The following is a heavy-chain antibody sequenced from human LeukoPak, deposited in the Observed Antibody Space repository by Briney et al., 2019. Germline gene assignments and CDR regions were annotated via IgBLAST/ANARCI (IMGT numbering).Heavy chain of an antibody. D-gene: IGHD1-26*01. CDR2: ISSSSGYI. Sequence: AGGSLRLSCAASGFTFSSYSVNWVRQAPGKGLEWVSSISSSSGYIYYADSVKGRFTISRDNAKNSLYLQMNSLRAEDTAVYYCARGPVVVGTLGGFDPWGQGTLVTVSS. CDR3: ARGPVVVGTLGGFDP. CDR1: GFTFSSYS. J-gene: IGHJ5*02. V-gene: IGHV3-21*01.